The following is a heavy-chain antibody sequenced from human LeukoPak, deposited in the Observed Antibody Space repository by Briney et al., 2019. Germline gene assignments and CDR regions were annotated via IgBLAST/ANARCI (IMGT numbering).Heavy chain of an antibody. D-gene: IGHD6-6*01. V-gene: IGHV4-4*07. J-gene: IGHJ4*02. Sequence: PSETLPLTCTVSGGSISTYYWSWIRQPAGKGLEWIGRIHISGNTDYNPSLESRVTMSVHTSKNQFSLKLTSVTAADTAVYYCAREGSMTARPFVSIDYWGQGTLVTVSS. CDR2: IHISGNT. CDR3: AREGSMTARPFVSIDY. CDR1: GGSISTYY.